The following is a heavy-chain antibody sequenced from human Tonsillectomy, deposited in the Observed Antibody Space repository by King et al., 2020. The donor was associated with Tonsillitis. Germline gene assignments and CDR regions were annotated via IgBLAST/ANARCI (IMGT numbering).Heavy chain of an antibody. D-gene: IGHD2-15*01. J-gene: IGHJ6*03. CDR2: INHSGST. V-gene: IGHV4-34*01. CDR1: GGSFSGYY. CDR3: ARGYCRGGSCYNPYYYYYYMDV. Sequence: VQLQQWGAGLLKPSETLSLTCAVYGGSFSGYYWSWIRQPPGKGLEWIGEINHSGSTNYNPSLKSRVTISVDTSKNQFSLERSSVTAADTAVSYCARGYCRGGSCYNPYYYYYYMDVWGKGTTVTVSS.